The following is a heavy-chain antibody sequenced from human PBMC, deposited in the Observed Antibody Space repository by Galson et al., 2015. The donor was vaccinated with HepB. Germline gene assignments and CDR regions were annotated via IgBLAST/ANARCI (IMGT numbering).Heavy chain of an antibody. CDR2: IIPIFGTA. J-gene: IGHJ3*02. Sequence: SVKVSCKASGGTFSSYAISWVRQAPGQGLEWMGGIIPIFGTANYAQKFQGRVTITADESTSTAYMELSSLRSEDTAVYYCAGTYYYDSSGYFSGDQAFDIWGQGTMVTVSS. CDR3: AGTYYYDSSGYFSGDQAFDI. V-gene: IGHV1-69*13. CDR1: GGTFSSYA. D-gene: IGHD3-22*01.